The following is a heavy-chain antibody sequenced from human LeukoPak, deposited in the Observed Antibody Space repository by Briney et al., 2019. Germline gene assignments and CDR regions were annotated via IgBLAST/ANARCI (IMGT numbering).Heavy chain of an antibody. CDR2: INNVGSHI. CDR1: GFTFSSSA. CDR3: ASDSSPLSYYYYGMDV. D-gene: IGHD5/OR15-5a*01. J-gene: IGHJ6*02. V-gene: IGHV3-21*01. Sequence: GGSLRLSCAASGFTFSSSAMNWVRQAPGKGLEWVSSINNVGSHIYYADSVKGRFTISRDNAKNSLYLQMNSLRAEDTAVYYCASDSSPLSYYYYGMDVWGQGTTVTVSS.